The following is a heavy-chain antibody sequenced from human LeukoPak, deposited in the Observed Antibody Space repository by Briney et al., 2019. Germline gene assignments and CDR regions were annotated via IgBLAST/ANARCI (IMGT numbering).Heavy chain of an antibody. V-gene: IGHV1-8*03. J-gene: IGHJ4*02. Sequence: GASVKVSCKASGYTFTSYDINWVRQATGQGLEWMGWMNPNSGNTGYAQKFQGRVTITRNTSISTAYMELSSLRPEDTAVYYCARFGYNLEPYDYWGQGTLVTVSS. CDR2: MNPNSGNT. D-gene: IGHD5-24*01. CDR3: ARFGYNLEPYDY. CDR1: GYTFTSYD.